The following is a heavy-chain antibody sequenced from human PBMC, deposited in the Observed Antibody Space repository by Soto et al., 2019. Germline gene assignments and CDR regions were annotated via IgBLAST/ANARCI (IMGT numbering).Heavy chain of an antibody. Sequence: QVNLVQSGAEVKKPGASVKVSCKASGYNFNGYYIHWVRQAPGQGLDWMGCMNPNTRCANYAQKFQLKVFMTTDTSIITAYLELRSLTSDDTAVYYCAKVISTIGSKQWLGQTKHQAFDYWGQGTLVTVSS. D-gene: IGHD6-19*01. J-gene: IGHJ4*02. CDR2: MNPNTRCA. V-gene: IGHV1-2*02. CDR1: GYNFNGYY. CDR3: AKVISTIGSKQWLGQTKHQAFDY.